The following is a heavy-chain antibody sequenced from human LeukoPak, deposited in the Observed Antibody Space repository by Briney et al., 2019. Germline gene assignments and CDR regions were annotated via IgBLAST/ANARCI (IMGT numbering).Heavy chain of an antibody. CDR1: GGSISSNY. J-gene: IGHJ6*02. CDR2: IYHSGST. V-gene: IGHV4-59*01. CDR3: ARDRWNDAYNGMDV. D-gene: IGHD1-1*01. Sequence: SETLSLTCTVSGGSISSNYWSWIRQPPGEGLEWIGYIYHSGSTSYNPSLKSRVTFSVDTSKNQFSLKLNSVTAADTAVYYCARDRWNDAYNGMDVWGQGTTVTVSS.